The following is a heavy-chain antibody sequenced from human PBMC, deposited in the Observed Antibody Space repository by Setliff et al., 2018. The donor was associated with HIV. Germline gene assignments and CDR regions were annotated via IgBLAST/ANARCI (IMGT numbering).Heavy chain of an antibody. D-gene: IGHD3-10*01. V-gene: IGHV4-34*01. CDR1: GGSFNGYY. J-gene: IGHJ6*03. Sequence: SETLSLTCAVYGGSFNGYYWNWIRQSPGKGLEWIGEINHSGSINYNPTLMSRLTISIDTSKNQFSLKLTSVTAADTALYFCARGGGGSWFDKPTYYYMDVWGKGTTVTVSS. CDR3: ARGGGGSWFDKPTYYYMDV. CDR2: INHSGSI.